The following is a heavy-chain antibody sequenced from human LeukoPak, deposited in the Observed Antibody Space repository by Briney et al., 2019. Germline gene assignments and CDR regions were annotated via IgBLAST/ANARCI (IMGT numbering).Heavy chain of an antibody. CDR1: GGSISSSSFY. CDR3: ARLVXSSWYHEVLLGRDY. V-gene: IGHV4-39*01. J-gene: IGHJ4*02. D-gene: IGHD6-13*01. CDR2: IYYSGST. Sequence: SXTLSXTCTVSGGSISSSSFYWGWIRQPPGKGLEWIGYIYYSGSTYYNPSLKSRVTISVDTSKNQFSLKLSSVTAADTAVYYXARLVXSSWYHEVLLGRDYWGQGALVTVSS.